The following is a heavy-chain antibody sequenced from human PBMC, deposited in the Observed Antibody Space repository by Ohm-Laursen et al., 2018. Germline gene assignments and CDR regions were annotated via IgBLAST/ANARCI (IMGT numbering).Heavy chain of an antibody. CDR2: ISWNSGSI. D-gene: IGHD6-19*01. V-gene: IGHV3-9*01. J-gene: IGHJ4*02. CDR1: GFTFDDYA. Sequence: RSLRLSCAATGFTFDDYAMHWVRQAPGKGLEWVSGISWNSGSIGYADSVKGRFTISRDNAKNSLYLQMNSLRAEDTALHYCAKSWGIAVAGPFDYWGQGTLVTVSS. CDR3: AKSWGIAVAGPFDY.